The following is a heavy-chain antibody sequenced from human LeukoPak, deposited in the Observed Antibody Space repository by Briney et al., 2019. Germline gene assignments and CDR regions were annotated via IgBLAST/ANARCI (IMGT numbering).Heavy chain of an antibody. V-gene: IGHV4-39*07. CDR3: ARVDYGGNFVWD. CDR2: IYYSGST. D-gene: IGHD4-23*01. J-gene: IGHJ4*02. CDR1: GGSISSSSYY. Sequence: SETLSLTCTVSGGSISSSSYYWGWIRQPPGKGQEWIGSIYYSGSTYYNPSLKSRVTISVDTSKNQFSLKLSSVTAADTAVYYCARVDYGGNFVWDWGQGTLVTVSS.